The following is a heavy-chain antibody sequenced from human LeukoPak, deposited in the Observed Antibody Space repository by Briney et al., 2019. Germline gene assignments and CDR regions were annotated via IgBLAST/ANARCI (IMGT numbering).Heavy chain of an antibody. V-gene: IGHV4-39*07. D-gene: IGHD4-17*01. J-gene: IGHJ3*02. CDR3: ARGDYGDYHDAFEI. CDR1: GGSISSYY. Sequence: PSETLSLTCTVSGGSISSYYWSWIRQPPGKGLEWIGSIYYSGSTYYNPSLKSRVTISVDTSKNQLSLKLSSVTAADTAVYYCARGDYGDYHDAFEIWGQGTVVTVSS. CDR2: IYYSGST.